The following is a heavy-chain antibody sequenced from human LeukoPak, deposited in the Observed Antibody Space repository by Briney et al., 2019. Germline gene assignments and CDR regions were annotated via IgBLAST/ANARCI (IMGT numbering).Heavy chain of an antibody. J-gene: IGHJ4*02. CDR2: INPNSGGT. Sequence: GASVKVSCKPSGYTFTDYYMHWXRQXXGQXXXWMGWINPNSGGTNYAXKFQGRVTXXRDTSISTAYMELSRLISDDTAVYYCATLYGDYVSSDYWGQGTLVSVSS. CDR3: ATLYGDYVSSDY. V-gene: IGHV1-2*02. D-gene: IGHD4-17*01. CDR1: GYTFTDYY.